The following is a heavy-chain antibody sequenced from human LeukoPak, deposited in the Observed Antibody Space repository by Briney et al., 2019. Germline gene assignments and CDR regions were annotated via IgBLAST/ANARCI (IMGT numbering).Heavy chain of an antibody. Sequence: SETLSLTCTVSGGSISSYYWSWIRQPPGKGLEWIGYIYYSGSTNYNPSLKSRVTISVDTSKNQFSLKLSSVTAADTAGYYCARAGTTGGAFDIWGQGTMVTVSS. J-gene: IGHJ3*02. CDR3: ARAGTTGGAFDI. V-gene: IGHV4-59*01. CDR2: IYYSGST. CDR1: GGSISSYY. D-gene: IGHD4-17*01.